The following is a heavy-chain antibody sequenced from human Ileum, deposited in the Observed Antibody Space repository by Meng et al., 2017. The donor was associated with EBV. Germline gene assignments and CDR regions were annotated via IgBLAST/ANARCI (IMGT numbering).Heavy chain of an antibody. V-gene: IGHV4-39*01. J-gene: IGHJ5*02. CDR3: ARRDTAWFDP. D-gene: IGHD2-21*02. CDR2: IYHTGST. Sequence: QRAGPGLLKPSETLPLTCSVSGGPITSYSSFWGWIRQPPGKGLEWIATIYHTGSTYYNPSLKSRVTISVDTSKNEFSLKVTSVTAADTALYYCARRDTAWFDPWGRGTLVTVSS. CDR1: GGPITSYSSF.